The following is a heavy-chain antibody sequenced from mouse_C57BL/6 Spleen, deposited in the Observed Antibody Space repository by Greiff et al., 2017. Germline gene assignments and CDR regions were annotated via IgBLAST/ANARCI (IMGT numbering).Heavy chain of an antibody. Sequence: EVKLMESGPGLVKPSQSLSLTCSVTGYSITSGYYWNWIRQFPGNKLEWMGYISYDGSNNYNPSLKNRISITRDTSKNQFFLKLNSVTTEDTATYYCARGHYDYDDGFAYWGQGTLVTVSA. CDR3: ARGHYDYDDGFAY. V-gene: IGHV3-6*01. CDR2: ISYDGSN. CDR1: GYSITSGYY. D-gene: IGHD2-4*01. J-gene: IGHJ3*01.